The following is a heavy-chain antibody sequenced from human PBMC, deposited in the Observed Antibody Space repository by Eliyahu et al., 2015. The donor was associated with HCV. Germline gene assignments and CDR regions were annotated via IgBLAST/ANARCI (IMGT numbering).Heavy chain of an antibody. CDR3: ARLDSSSWEGFDY. CDR2: IYYSGST. J-gene: IGHJ4*02. D-gene: IGHD6-13*01. CDR1: GGSISSYY. V-gene: IGHV4-59*01. Sequence: QVQLQESGPGLVKPSETLSLTCTVSGGSISSYYWSWIRQPPGKGLEWIGYIYYSGSTNYNPPLKSRVTISVDTSKNQFSLKLSSVTAADTAVYYCARLDSSSWEGFDYWGQGTLVTVSS.